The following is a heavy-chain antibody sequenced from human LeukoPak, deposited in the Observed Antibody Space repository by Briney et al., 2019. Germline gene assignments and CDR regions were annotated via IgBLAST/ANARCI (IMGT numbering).Heavy chain of an antibody. J-gene: IGHJ5*02. Sequence: SETLSLTCAVYGGSFSGYYWSWIRQPPGKGLEWIGEINHSGSTNYNPSLKSRVTISVDTSKNQFSLKLSSVTAADTAVYYCATVKRQWLATRWFDPWGQGTLVTVSS. D-gene: IGHD6-19*01. CDR2: INHSGST. CDR1: GGSFSGYY. CDR3: ATVKRQWLATRWFDP. V-gene: IGHV4-34*01.